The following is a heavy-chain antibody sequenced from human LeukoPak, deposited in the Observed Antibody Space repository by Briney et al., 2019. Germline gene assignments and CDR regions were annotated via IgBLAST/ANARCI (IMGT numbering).Heavy chain of an antibody. CDR1: GFIFSDYW. CDR2: ISSSGSTI. D-gene: IGHD6-13*01. V-gene: IGHV3-11*01. Sequence: PGGSLRLSCAASGFIFSDYWMSWVRQAPGKGLEWVSYISSSGSTIYYADSVKGRFTISRDNAKNSLYLQMNSLRAEDTAVYYCARSGEGIAAAGTDYWGQGTLVTVSS. CDR3: ARSGEGIAAAGTDY. J-gene: IGHJ4*02.